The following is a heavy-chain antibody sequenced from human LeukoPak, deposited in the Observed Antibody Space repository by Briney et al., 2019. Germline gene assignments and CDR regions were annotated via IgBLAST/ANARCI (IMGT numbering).Heavy chain of an antibody. Sequence: GGSLRLSCAASGFTFGRYAMTWVRQAPGKGLEWVSAISGSGGSTYYADSVKGRFTISRDNSKNTLYLQMNSLRAEDTAVYYCAKDPRDGYNFPNWSDPWGQGTLVTVSS. J-gene: IGHJ5*02. V-gene: IGHV3-23*01. CDR1: GFTFGRYA. D-gene: IGHD5-24*01. CDR2: ISGSGGST. CDR3: AKDPRDGYNFPNWSDP.